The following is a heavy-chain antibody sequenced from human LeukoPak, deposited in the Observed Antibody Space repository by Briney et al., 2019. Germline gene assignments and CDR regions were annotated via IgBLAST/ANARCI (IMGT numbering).Heavy chain of an antibody. J-gene: IGHJ5*02. CDR1: GYTFPSYD. CDR3: ARGGYYGSGNNWFDP. D-gene: IGHD3-10*01. V-gene: IGHV1-8*01. Sequence: VASVTVSCMASGYTFPSYDINWVRQATGQGLEWMGWMNPNSGNTGYAQKFQGRVTMTRTTSISTAHMELSSLRSEDTAVYYCARGGYYGSGNNWFDPWGQGTLVTVSS. CDR2: MNPNSGNT.